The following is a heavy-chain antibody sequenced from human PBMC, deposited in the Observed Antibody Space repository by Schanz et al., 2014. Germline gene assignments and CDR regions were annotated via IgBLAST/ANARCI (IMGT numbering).Heavy chain of an antibody. CDR1: GFSFTTYA. J-gene: IGHJ4*02. Sequence: EVQLLESGGGLVQPGGSLRLSCASSGFSFTTYAMSWVRQAPGKGLEWVSSISSGGGSTYYADSVKGRFTISRDNSNKTVDLQMNSLRAEDTALYYCARDRRNADLDYWGQGTLVTVSS. D-gene: IGHD1-1*01. CDR2: ISSGGGST. V-gene: IGHV3-23*01. CDR3: ARDRRNADLDY.